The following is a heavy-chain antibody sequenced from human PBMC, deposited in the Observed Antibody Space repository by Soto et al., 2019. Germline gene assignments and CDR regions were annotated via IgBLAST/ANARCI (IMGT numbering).Heavy chain of an antibody. D-gene: IGHD3-3*01. CDR2: ISAYNGNT. CDR3: ARVGGFRRFLGWLLVY. Sequence: ASVKVSCKASGYTFTSYGISWVRQAPGQGLEWMGWISAYNGNTNYAQKLQGRVTMTTDTSTSTAYMELRRMRSDDTDGYHCARVGGFRRFLGWLLVYWGQGTLVTVSS. CDR1: GYTFTSYG. V-gene: IGHV1-18*01. J-gene: IGHJ4*02.